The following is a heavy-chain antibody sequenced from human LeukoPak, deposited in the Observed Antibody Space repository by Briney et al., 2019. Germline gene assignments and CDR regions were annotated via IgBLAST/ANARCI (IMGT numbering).Heavy chain of an antibody. J-gene: IGHJ4*02. CDR3: ARTMYSSSWYVLDY. CDR2: INPNSGGT. V-gene: IGHV1-2*04. D-gene: IGHD6-13*01. CDR1: GYTFTGYY. Sequence: ASVKVSCKASGYTFTGYYMHWVRQAPGQGLEWMGWINPNSGGTNYAQKFQGWVTMTRDTSISTAYMELSRLRSDDTAVYYRARTMYSSSWYVLDYWGQGTLVTVSS.